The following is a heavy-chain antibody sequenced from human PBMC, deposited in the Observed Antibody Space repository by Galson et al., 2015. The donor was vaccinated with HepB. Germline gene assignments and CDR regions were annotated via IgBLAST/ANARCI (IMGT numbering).Heavy chain of an antibody. Sequence: SETLSLTCAVSGGSISSSNWWTWVRQPPGKGLEWIGEIIHSGSTNYNPSLKSRVTISIDKSKNQFSLKLSSVTAADTAVYYCARDLEASAPEAYYYYYMDVWGKGTTVTVSS. CDR1: GGSISSSNW. D-gene: IGHD1-1*01. V-gene: IGHV4-4*02. CDR3: ARDLEASAPEAYYYYYMDV. CDR2: IIHSGST. J-gene: IGHJ6*03.